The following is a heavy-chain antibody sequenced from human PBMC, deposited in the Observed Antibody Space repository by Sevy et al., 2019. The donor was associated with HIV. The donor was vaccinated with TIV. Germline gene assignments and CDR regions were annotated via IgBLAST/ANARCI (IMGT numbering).Heavy chain of an antibody. CDR3: VRDHHLRGRHWFDS. V-gene: IGHV4-39*02. J-gene: IGHJ5*01. CDR1: GGSLVSPTFY. CDR2: MHYGGNT. D-gene: IGHD3-16*01. Sequence: SETLSLTCTASGGSLVSPTFYWCWVRQPPGERLEWIAAMHYGGNTYYNPSLKDRLAMSIDTSKNQFSLNLTSVTAADAAVYHCVRDHHLRGRHWFDSWGQGALVTVSS.